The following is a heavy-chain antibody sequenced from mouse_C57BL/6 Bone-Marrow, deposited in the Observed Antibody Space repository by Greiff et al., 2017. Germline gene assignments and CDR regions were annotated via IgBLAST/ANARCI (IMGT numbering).Heavy chain of an antibody. CDR1: GYTFTSYW. V-gene: IGHV1-55*01. Sequence: QVQLQQPGAELVKPGASVKMSCKASGYTFTSYWITWVKQRPGQGLEWIGDIYPGSGSTNYNEKFKSKATLTVDKSSSTAYMQLSSLTSEDSAVSYCASEHKRTYWGQGTLVTVSA. J-gene: IGHJ3*01. CDR2: IYPGSGST. CDR3: ASEHKRTY.